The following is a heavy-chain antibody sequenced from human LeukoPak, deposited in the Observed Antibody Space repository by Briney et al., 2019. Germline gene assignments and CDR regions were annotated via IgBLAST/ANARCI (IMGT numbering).Heavy chain of an antibody. Sequence: SETLSLTCTVSGGSISPNYWNWIRQPPGKGLEWLGYIYYSGSTNYNPSLKSRVTISVDTSKNQFSLKLSSVTAADTAVYYCARDLVVGATYWYFDLWGRGTLVTVSS. V-gene: IGHV4-59*01. CDR1: GGSISPNY. J-gene: IGHJ2*01. CDR2: IYYSGST. CDR3: ARDLVVGATYWYFDL. D-gene: IGHD1-26*01.